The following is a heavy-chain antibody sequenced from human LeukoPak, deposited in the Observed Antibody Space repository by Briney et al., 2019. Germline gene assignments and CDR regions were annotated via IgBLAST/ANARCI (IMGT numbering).Heavy chain of an antibody. J-gene: IGHJ4*02. D-gene: IGHD6-13*01. CDR3: AKGLKYSSSWYDFDY. V-gene: IGHV3-30*02. Sequence: GGSLRLSCAASGFTFSSYGMHWVRQAPGKGLEWVAFIRYDGSNKYYADSVKGRFTISRDNSKNTLYLQMNSLRAEDTAVYYCAKGLKYSSSWYDFDYWGQGTLVTASS. CDR1: GFTFSSYG. CDR2: IRYDGSNK.